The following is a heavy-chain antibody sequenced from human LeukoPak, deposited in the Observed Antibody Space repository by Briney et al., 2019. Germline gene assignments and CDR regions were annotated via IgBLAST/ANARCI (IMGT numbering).Heavy chain of an antibody. J-gene: IGHJ4*02. CDR3: ARGHASIAARKFFDY. Sequence: PGGSLRLSCAASGFTFSSYWMSWVRQAPGKGLEWVANIKQDGSEKYYVDSVKGRFTISRDNAKNSLYLQMNSLRAEDTAVYYCARGHASIAARKFFDYWGQGTLVTVSS. V-gene: IGHV3-7*01. CDR2: IKQDGSEK. CDR1: GFTFSSYW. D-gene: IGHD6-6*01.